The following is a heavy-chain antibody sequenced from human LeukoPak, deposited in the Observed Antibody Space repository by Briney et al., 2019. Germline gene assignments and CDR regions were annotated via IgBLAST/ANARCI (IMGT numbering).Heavy chain of an antibody. V-gene: IGHV4-39*01. J-gene: IGHJ3*02. CDR3: ARLVVTNDAFDI. Sequence: SETLSLTCTLSGGSISSSSYYWGWIRQPPGKGLEWIGSIYYSGSTYYNPSLKSRVTISVDTSKNQFSLKLSSVTAADTAVYYCARLVVTNDAFDIWSQGTMVTVSS. CDR2: IYYSGST. CDR1: GGSISSSSYY. D-gene: IGHD4-23*01.